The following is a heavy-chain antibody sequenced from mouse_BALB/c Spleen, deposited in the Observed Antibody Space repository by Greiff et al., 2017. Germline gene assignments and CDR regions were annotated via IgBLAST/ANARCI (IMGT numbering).Heavy chain of an antibody. CDR1: GFSLTSYG. J-gene: IGHJ4*01. V-gene: IGHV2-9*02. CDR2: IWAGGST. CDR3: ARESPPLITTVRGPMDY. Sequence: VMLVESGPGLVAPSQSLSITCTVSGFSLTSYGVHWVRQPPGKGLEWLGVIWAGGSTNYNSALMSRLSISKDNSKSQVFLKMNSLQTDDTAMYYCARESPPLITTVRGPMDYWGQGTSVTVSS. D-gene: IGHD1-1*01.